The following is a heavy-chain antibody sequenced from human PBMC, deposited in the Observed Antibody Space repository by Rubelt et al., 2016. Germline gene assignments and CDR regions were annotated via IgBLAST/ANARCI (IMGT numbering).Heavy chain of an antibody. CDR1: GFTFSDYH. CDR3: ARDAPGAAASTDY. D-gene: IGHD2-2*01. CDR2: ISSDGTIK. V-gene: IGHV3-30*03. Sequence: HVQLVESGGDLVKPGGSLRLSCAASGFTFSDYHMSWIRQAPGKGLEWVAIISSDGTIKYYADSVKGRFTISRDNSKNTLYLQINSLRGEDTAVYYCARDAPGAAASTDYWGQGTLVTVSS. J-gene: IGHJ4*02.